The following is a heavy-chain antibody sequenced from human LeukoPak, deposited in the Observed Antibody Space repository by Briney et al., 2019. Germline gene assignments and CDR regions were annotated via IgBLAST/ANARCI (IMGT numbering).Heavy chain of an antibody. Sequence: PGRSLRLSCAASGFTFSSYSMNWVRQAPGKGLEWVSSISSSSYIYYADSVKGRFTISRDNAKNSLYLQMNSLRAEDTAVYYCARARGLVIDYWGQGTLVTVSS. CDR1: GFTFSSYS. D-gene: IGHD3/OR15-3a*01. CDR3: ARARGLVIDY. CDR2: ISSSSYI. V-gene: IGHV3-21*01. J-gene: IGHJ4*02.